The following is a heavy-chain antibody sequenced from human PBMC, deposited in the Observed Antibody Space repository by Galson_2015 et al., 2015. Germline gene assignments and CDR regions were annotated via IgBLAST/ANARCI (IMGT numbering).Heavy chain of an antibody. CDR3: ATERLTFTTIVVVSFDY. CDR2: IKSKADGGAT. J-gene: IGHJ4*02. CDR1: GLTFSNAW. D-gene: IGHD3-22*01. V-gene: IGHV3-15*01. Sequence: SLRLSCAASGLTFSNAWVSWVRQAPGKGLEWVGRIKSKADGGATAYGAPVKGRFTISRDDSKNTLYLQMNSLKTEDTAVYFCATERLTFTTIVVVSFDYWGQGNLVTVSS.